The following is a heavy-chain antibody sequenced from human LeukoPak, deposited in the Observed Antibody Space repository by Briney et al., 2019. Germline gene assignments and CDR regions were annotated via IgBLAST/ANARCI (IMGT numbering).Heavy chain of an antibody. V-gene: IGHV3-23*01. CDR3: AKTRYCSGGSCHSDY. Sequence: QPGGSLRLSCAASGFIFTSYAMSWVRQAPGKGLEWVSTLSGSGGKTYYADSVKGRFTISRDNSRNTLYLQMNSLRAEDTAVYHCAKTRYCSGGSCHSDYWGQGTLVTVSS. CDR2: LSGSGGKT. J-gene: IGHJ4*02. CDR1: GFIFTSYA. D-gene: IGHD2-15*01.